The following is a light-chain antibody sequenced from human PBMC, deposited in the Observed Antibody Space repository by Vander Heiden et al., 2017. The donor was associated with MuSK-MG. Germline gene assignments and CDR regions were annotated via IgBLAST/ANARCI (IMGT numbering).Light chain of an antibody. Sequence: EIVLTQSPASLSLSPGERATLSCRASQSVSYYLAWYQQKPGQAPRLLIYDASTRATGIPARFSGSGYGTDFTLTISSREPEDFAVYWCQELSDWPMITFGQGTKVXIK. J-gene: IGKJ2*01. CDR3: QELSDWPMIT. CDR1: QSVSYY. CDR2: DAS. V-gene: IGKV3-11*01.